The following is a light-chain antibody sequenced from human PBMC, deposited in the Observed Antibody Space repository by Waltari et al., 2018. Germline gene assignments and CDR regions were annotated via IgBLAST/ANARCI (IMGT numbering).Light chain of an antibody. CDR1: ALPKRY. V-gene: IGLV3-10*01. J-gene: IGLJ3*02. Sequence: SYELTQPPSVSVSPGQTARLTCSGDALPKRYTYCYQQKSGQVPVLVIFEDSQRPSGIPERFSGSSSGTMATLSINGAQVEDEGDYYCDSADIGGHHRVVGGGTKLTIL. CDR2: EDS. CDR3: DSADIGGHHRV.